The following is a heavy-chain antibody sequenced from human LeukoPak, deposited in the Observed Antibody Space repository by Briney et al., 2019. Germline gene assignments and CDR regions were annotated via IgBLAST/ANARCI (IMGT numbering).Heavy chain of an antibody. Sequence: GGSLILSCSASAFTFSRYAMHWVRQAPGKGLEYVSAISSNGGSTYYADSVKGRFTISRDNSRNTLHLQMSSLRVEDTVVYYCVKDSSSGSYFDYWGQGTLVTVSS. J-gene: IGHJ4*02. V-gene: IGHV3-64D*06. CDR1: AFTFSRYA. CDR2: ISSNGGST. CDR3: VKDSSSGSYFDY. D-gene: IGHD3-10*01.